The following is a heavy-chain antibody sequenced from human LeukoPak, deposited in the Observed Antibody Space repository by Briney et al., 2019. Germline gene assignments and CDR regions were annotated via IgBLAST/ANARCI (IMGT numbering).Heavy chain of an antibody. Sequence: PGGSLRLSCAASGFTFSSYGMHWVRQAPGKGLEWVAVIWYDGSNKYYADSVKGRFTISRDNSKNTLYLQMNSLRAEDTAVYYCARDRRLRYYYYYMDVWGKGTTVTVSS. CDR2: IWYDGSNK. V-gene: IGHV3-33*01. J-gene: IGHJ6*03. CDR3: ARDRRLRYYYYYMDV. CDR1: GFTFSSYG.